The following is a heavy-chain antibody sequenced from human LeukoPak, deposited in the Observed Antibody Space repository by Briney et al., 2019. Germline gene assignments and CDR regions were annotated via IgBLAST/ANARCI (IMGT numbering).Heavy chain of an antibody. CDR2: ISGSGGST. D-gene: IGHD3-9*01. Sequence: PGGSLRLSCTASGFTFSSYAMRWVRQAPGKGLEWVSAISGSGGSTYYADSVKGRFTISRDNSKNTLYLQMNSLRAEDTAVYYCEKVPGYYYYYYGMDVWGQGTTVTVSS. CDR1: GFTFSSYA. J-gene: IGHJ6*02. V-gene: IGHV3-23*01. CDR3: EKVPGYYYYYYGMDV.